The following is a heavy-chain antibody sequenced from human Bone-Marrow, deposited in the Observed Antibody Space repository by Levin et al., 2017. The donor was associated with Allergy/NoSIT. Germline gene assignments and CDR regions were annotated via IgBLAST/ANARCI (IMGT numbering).Heavy chain of an antibody. CDR1: GFTFSDYY. CDR2: ISGSSSYT. Sequence: GGSLRLSCAASGFTFSDYYMSWIRQAPGQGLEWLSYISGSSSYTNNADSVKGRFTISRDNTKNSLYLQMNSLRAEDTAVYYCARIKWRLTGYYIDYWGQGTLVTGSS. D-gene: IGHD3-9*01. J-gene: IGHJ4*02. V-gene: IGHV3-11*03. CDR3: ARIKWRLTGYYIDY.